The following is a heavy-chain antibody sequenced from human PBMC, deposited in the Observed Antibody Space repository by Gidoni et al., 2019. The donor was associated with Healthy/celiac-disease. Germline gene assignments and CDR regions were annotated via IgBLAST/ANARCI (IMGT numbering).Heavy chain of an antibody. CDR2: INAGNGNT. D-gene: IGHD1-26*01. CDR3: AREGKWELDFDY. V-gene: IGHV1-3*01. CDR1: GYTFNSYA. J-gene: IGHJ4*02. Sequence: QAQLVQSGAEVKKPGASVKVSCKASGYTFNSYAMHWVRQAPGQRLEWMGWINAGNGNTKYSQKFQGRVTITRDTSASTAYMELSSLRSEDTAVYYCAREGKWELDFDYWGQGTLVTVSS.